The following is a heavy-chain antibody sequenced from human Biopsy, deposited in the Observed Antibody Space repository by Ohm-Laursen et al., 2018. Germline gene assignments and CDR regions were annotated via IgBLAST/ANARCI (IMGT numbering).Heavy chain of an antibody. CDR2: IYYSGTT. Sequence: SETLSLTCTVSGGSISSYYWNWIRQPPGKGLEWIGYIYYSGTTNYNPSLKSRVTISVDVSKNQFSLKLSSVTAADTAVYYCARDRFDLLTPNWFDPWGQGTLVTVSS. D-gene: IGHD3-9*01. CDR3: ARDRFDLLTPNWFDP. J-gene: IGHJ5*02. CDR1: GGSISSYY. V-gene: IGHV4-59*12.